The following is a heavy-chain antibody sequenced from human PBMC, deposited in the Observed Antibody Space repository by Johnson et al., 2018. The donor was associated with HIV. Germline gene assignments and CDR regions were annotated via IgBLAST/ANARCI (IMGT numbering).Heavy chain of an antibody. J-gene: IGHJ3*02. V-gene: IGHV3-72*01. D-gene: IGHD6-13*01. CDR3: ARARRAAAQRDAFDN. CDR2: TKNKANSYTT. Sequence: EVQLVESGGGLVQPGGFLRLSCAASGFTLSDHYMDWVRQAAGKGLEWVGRTKNKANSYTTEYAASVRGRFTISRDISKNTLFMQMNSLRGEDTAVYYCARARRAAAQRDAFDNWGQGTMVTVSS. CDR1: GFTLSDHY.